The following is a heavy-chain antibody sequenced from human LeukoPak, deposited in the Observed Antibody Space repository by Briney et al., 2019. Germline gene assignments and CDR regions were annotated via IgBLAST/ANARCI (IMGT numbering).Heavy chain of an antibody. V-gene: IGHV4-39*01. CDR3: ARHGPTYGVLLSYFDY. Sequence: SETLSLTCTVSGGSISSSSYYWGWIRQPPGKGLEWIGSIYYSGSTYYNPSLKSRVTISVDTSKNQFSLKLSSVTVADTAVYYCARHGPTYGVLLSYFDYWGQGTLVTVSS. CDR1: GGSISSSSYY. D-gene: IGHD2/OR15-2a*01. CDR2: IYYSGST. J-gene: IGHJ4*02.